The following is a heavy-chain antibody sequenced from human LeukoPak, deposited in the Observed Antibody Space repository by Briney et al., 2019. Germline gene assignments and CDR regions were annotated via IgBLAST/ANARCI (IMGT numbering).Heavy chain of an antibody. CDR2: ISSNGGST. Sequence: PGGSLRLSCAASGFTFSSYAMHWVRQAPGKGLEYVSAISSNGGSTYYANSVKGRFTISRDNSKNPLYLQMGSLRAEDMAVYYCARDGGNYGAFDIWGQGTMVTVPS. J-gene: IGHJ3*02. CDR3: ARDGGNYGAFDI. V-gene: IGHV3-64*01. D-gene: IGHD4-23*01. CDR1: GFTFSSYA.